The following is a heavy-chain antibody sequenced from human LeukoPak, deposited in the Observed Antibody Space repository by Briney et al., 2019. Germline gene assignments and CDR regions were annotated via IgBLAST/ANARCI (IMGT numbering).Heavy chain of an antibody. CDR1: GFTFSAYG. V-gene: IGHV3-33*01. CDR3: ASAAGPFDN. Sequence: GGSLRLSCAASGFTFSAYGMHWVRQAPGKGLEWVAVIWFDGSNKYYADSVKGRFTISRDNSKNTLYLQMNSLRAEDTAVYYCASAAGPFDNWGQGSLVTVSS. D-gene: IGHD6-13*01. J-gene: IGHJ4*02. CDR2: IWFDGSNK.